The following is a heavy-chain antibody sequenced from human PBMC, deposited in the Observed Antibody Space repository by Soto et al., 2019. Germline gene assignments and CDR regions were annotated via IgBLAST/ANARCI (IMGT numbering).Heavy chain of an antibody. J-gene: IGHJ6*02. CDR1: GGSFSGYY. Sequence: SETLSLTCAVYGGSFSGYYWSWIRQPPGKGLEWIGEINHSGSTNYNPSLKSRVTISVDTSKNQFSLKLSSVTAADTAVYYCARASMFRPYYYYYGMDVWGQGTTVTAP. CDR3: ARASMFRPYYYYYGMDV. V-gene: IGHV4-34*01. CDR2: INHSGST. D-gene: IGHD3-10*02.